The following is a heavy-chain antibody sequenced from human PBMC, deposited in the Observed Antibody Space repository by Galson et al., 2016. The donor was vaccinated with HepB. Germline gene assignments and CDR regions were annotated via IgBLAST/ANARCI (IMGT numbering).Heavy chain of an antibody. Sequence: SLRLSCATSGFTFNYAWMSWVRHTPGKGLEWVGRIKDKTEGETTDYAAPVRGRFTISRDDSKNTLYLHMNSLKTAVTAVYYCTTRRPVIFGVPHKFEYWGLGTLVTVSS. D-gene: IGHD3-3*01. V-gene: IGHV3-15*01. CDR3: TTRRPVIFGVPHKFEY. J-gene: IGHJ4*02. CDR1: GFTFNYAW. CDR2: IKDKTEGETT.